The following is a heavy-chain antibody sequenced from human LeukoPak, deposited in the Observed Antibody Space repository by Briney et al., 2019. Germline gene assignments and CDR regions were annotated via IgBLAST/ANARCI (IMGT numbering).Heavy chain of an antibody. CDR2: ISYDGSNK. Sequence: GGSLRLSCAASGFTFSSYGMHWVRQAPGKGLEWLAVISYDGSNKYYADSVKGRFTISRDNSKNTVHLEMNSLKAEDTAIYYCAKPAGSSGSHPYYSYLDVWGKGTTVTVSS. J-gene: IGHJ6*03. CDR1: GFTFSSYG. D-gene: IGHD1-26*01. V-gene: IGHV3-30*18. CDR3: AKPAGSSGSHPYYSYLDV.